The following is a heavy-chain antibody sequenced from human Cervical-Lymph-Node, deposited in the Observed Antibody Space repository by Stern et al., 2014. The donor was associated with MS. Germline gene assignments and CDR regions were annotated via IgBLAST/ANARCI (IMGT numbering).Heavy chain of an antibody. CDR3: ARAPNRAVAGAVGAFDP. CDR1: GGTFSSYA. J-gene: IGHJ5*02. V-gene: IGHV1-69*01. Sequence: QVQLGQSGAEVKKPGSSVKVSCKASGGTFSSYAISWVRQAPGKGLEWMGGIIPIFGTANYAQKLQGRVTITADESTSTAYMELSSLRSEDTAVYYCARAPNRAVAGAVGAFDPWGQGTLVTVSS. D-gene: IGHD6-19*01. CDR2: IIPIFGTA.